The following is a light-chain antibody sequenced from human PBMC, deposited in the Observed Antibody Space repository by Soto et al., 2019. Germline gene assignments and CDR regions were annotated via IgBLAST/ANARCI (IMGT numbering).Light chain of an antibody. CDR2: EVS. V-gene: IGLV2-14*01. CDR3: SSYTSSSTPRNV. Sequence: QSVLTQPASVSGSPGQSITISCTGTSSDVGAYKYVSWYQQHPGKAPKVMIYEVSNRPSGVSNRFSGSKSGNTASLTISGLQAEDEADYYCSSYTSSSTPRNVFGTGTKV. J-gene: IGLJ1*01. CDR1: SSDVGAYKY.